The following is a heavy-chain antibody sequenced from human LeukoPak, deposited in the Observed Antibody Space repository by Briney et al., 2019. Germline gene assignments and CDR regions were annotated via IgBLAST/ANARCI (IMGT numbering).Heavy chain of an antibody. CDR3: ARGYSTIILSLFDP. J-gene: IGHJ5*02. CDR2: IWYDGSNK. D-gene: IGHD5-12*01. V-gene: IGHV3-33*01. CDR1: GFTFSTYA. Sequence: GGSLRLSCAASGFTFSTYAMHWVRQAPGKGLEWVAVIWYDGSNKYYADSVKGRFTISRDNSKNTPYLQMDSLRDKETAVYYCARGYSTIILSLFDPWGQGTLVTVSS.